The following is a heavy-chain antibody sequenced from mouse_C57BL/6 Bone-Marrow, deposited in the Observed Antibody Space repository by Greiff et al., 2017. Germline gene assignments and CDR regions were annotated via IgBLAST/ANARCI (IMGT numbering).Heavy chain of an antibody. CDR2: INPSTGGT. CDR3: ARRVYYGNSFAY. CDR1: GYSFTGYY. D-gene: IGHD2-1*01. J-gene: IGHJ3*01. Sequence: VQLQQSGPELVKPGASVNISCKASGYSFTGYYMNWVKQSPEKSLEWIGEINPSTGGTTYNQKFKAKATLTVDKSSSTAYMQLKSLTSEDAAVYYCARRVYYGNSFAYWGQGTLVTVSA. V-gene: IGHV1-42*01.